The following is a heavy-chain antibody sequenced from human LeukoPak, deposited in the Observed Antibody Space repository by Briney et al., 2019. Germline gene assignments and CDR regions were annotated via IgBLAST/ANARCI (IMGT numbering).Heavy chain of an antibody. J-gene: IGHJ4*02. V-gene: IGHV4-59*10. CDR1: GGSFSGYY. CDR3: ARGSGYYNLFDY. D-gene: IGHD3-3*01. Sequence: PSETLSLTCAVYGGSFSGYYWSWIRQPAGKGLEWIGRIYTSGSTNYNPSLKSRVTMSVDTSKNQFSLKLSSVTAADTAVYYCARGSGYYNLFDYWGQGTLVTVSS. CDR2: IYTSGST.